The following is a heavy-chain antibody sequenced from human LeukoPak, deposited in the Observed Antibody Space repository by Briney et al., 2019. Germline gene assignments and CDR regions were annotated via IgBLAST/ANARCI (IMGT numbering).Heavy chain of an antibody. D-gene: IGHD3-10*01. J-gene: IGHJ5*02. V-gene: IGHV5-51*01. CDR3: AKFASYGSGSLYNWFDP. Sequence: GESLKISCKASGYSFPVYWIGWVRQTPGKGLEWMGIIYPGDSDIKYSPSFQGQVTMSVDKSINTAYLPLSSLEASDTAIYYCAKFASYGSGSLYNWFDPWGQGTLVTVSS. CDR2: IYPGDSDI. CDR1: GYSFPVYW.